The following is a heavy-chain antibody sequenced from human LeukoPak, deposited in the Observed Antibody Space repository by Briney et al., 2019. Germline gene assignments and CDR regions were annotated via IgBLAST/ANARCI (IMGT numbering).Heavy chain of an antibody. Sequence: PGRSLRLSCAASGFTFSSYGMHWVRQAPGKGLEWVAVISYDGSNKYYADSVKGRFTISRDNSKNTLYLQMNSLRAEDTAVYYCARGGRHGMITFGGVIASLDYWGQGTLVTVSS. V-gene: IGHV3-30*03. CDR2: ISYDGSNK. CDR3: ARGGRHGMITFGGVIASLDY. J-gene: IGHJ4*02. CDR1: GFTFSSYG. D-gene: IGHD3-16*02.